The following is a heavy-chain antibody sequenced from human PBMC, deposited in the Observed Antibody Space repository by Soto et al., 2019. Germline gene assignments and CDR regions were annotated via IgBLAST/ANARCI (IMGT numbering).Heavy chain of an antibody. CDR1: GYNFASYW. CDR2: ISPGDSDT. J-gene: IGHJ6*02. D-gene: IGHD6-13*01. V-gene: IGHV5-51*01. Sequence: GESLKISCKASGYNFASYWIGWVRQMPGKGLEWMGIISPGDSDTRYSPSFLGQVTISVDKSITTAYLQWSSLKASDTAMYYCAVAWYSDSPVSAMDVWGQGTTVTVSS. CDR3: AVAWYSDSPVSAMDV.